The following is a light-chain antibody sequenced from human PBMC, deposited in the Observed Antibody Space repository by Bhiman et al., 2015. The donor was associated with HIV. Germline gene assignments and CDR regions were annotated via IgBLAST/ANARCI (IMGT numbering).Light chain of an antibody. J-gene: IGLJ3*02. CDR2: DNN. CDR3: GTWDSSLSAEV. V-gene: IGLV1-51*01. CDR1: SSNIGSNT. Sequence: QSILTQPRSASGTPGQRVTISCSGSSSNIGSNTGNWYQQVPGTAPKLLIYDNNKRPSGISDRFSGSKSGTSATLGITGLQTGDEADYYCGTWDSSLSAEVFGGGTKLTVL.